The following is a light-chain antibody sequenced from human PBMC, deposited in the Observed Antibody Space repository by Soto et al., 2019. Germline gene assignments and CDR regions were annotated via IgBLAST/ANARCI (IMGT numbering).Light chain of an antibody. Sequence: QSVLTQPPSVSAAPGQKVTISCSGSSSNIGSNSVSWYQQFPGTGPKFLMYENNKRPSGIPDRFSGSKSGTSATLVITGLLTDDEAYYHCAAWDSSLSAGVFGGGTQLTVL. V-gene: IGLV1-51*02. CDR1: SSNIGSNS. CDR2: ENN. CDR3: AAWDSSLSAGV. J-gene: IGLJ7*01.